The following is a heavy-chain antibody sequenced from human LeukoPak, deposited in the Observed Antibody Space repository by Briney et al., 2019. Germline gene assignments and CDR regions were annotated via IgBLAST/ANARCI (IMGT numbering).Heavy chain of an antibody. V-gene: IGHV3-43D*03. D-gene: IGHD5-18*01. Sequence: GGSLRLSCAASGFTLDDYAMHWVRQAPGKGLEWVSLISWDGGSTYYADSVKGRFTISRDNSKNSLYLQMNSLRAEDTALYYCAKTLYSYGYGLDYWGQGTLVTVSS. CDR3: AKTLYSYGYGLDY. J-gene: IGHJ4*02. CDR2: ISWDGGST. CDR1: GFTLDDYA.